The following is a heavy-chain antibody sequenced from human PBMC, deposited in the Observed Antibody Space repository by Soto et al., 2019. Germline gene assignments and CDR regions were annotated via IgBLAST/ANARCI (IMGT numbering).Heavy chain of an antibody. CDR2: MHYTGFS. J-gene: IGHJ4*02. CDR1: GDSVTTHY. CDR3: ARGLRQCTNGVCYAAPEYYFDD. V-gene: IGHV4-59*02. D-gene: IGHD2-8*01. Sequence: PSETLSLTCSFSGDSVTTHYLTWIRQSPERGLEWIAYMHYTGFSHYNPSLKSRLTISVDTSKNQFTLQLTSVTAADTAVYYCARGLRQCTNGVCYAAPEYYFDDWGQGTRVTVAS.